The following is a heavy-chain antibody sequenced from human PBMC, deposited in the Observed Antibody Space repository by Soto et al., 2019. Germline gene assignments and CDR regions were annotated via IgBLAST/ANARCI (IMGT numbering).Heavy chain of an antibody. J-gene: IGHJ6*03. V-gene: IGHV3-48*01. CDR2: ISSSSSTI. CDR3: ARGGCSSTSCYRDSYYYYMDV. D-gene: IGHD2-2*02. Sequence: EVQLVESGGGLVQPGGSLRLSCAASGFTFSSYSMNWVRQAPGKGLEWVSYISSSSSTIYYADSVKGRFTISRDNAKNSLYLQMNRLRAEDTAVYYCARGGCSSTSCYRDSYYYYMDVWVKGTTVTVSS. CDR1: GFTFSSYS.